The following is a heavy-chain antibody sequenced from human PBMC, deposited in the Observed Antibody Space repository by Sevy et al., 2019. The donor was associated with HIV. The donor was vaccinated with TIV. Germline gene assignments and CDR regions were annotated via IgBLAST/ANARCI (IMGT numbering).Heavy chain of an antibody. CDR2: INSDETTT. D-gene: IGHD1-7*01. CDR3: VRGWGTTGRVFDY. V-gene: IGHV3-74*01. CDR1: GFSFRSYW. J-gene: IGHJ4*02. Sequence: GGSLRLSCAASGFSFRSYWMHWVRQAPGKGLVWVSRINSDETTTNYAESVKGRFTISRDNANNTLYLQMNSRRVEDTAIYYWVRGWGTTGRVFDYWGPGALVTVSS.